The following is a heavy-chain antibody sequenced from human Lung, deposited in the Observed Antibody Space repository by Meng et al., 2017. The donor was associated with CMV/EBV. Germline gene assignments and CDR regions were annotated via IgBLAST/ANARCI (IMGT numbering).Heavy chain of an antibody. Sequence: LTXAASGFTVSRNYMGWVRQAPGKGLEWVSVIYGRGTTNYQDFVKGRFTISRDNSRNTVYLQMNSLRAEDTAVYFCARGADTPMVLPPDFWGQGSLVTVPS. J-gene: IGHJ4*02. CDR2: IYGRGTT. D-gene: IGHD5-18*01. V-gene: IGHV3-66*02. CDR3: ARGADTPMVLPPDF. CDR1: GFTVSRNY.